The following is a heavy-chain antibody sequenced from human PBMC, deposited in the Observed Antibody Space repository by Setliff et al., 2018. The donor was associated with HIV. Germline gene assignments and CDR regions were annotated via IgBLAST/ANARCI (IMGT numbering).Heavy chain of an antibody. CDR2: INTNTGNP. CDR1: GYTLTNYA. V-gene: IGHV7-4-1*02. Sequence: GASVKVSCKASGYTLTNYAMNWVRQAPGQGLEWMGWINTNTGNPTYAQGFTGRFVFSLDTSVSTAYLQISSLKAEDTAVYYCARTVVVVAANGYYYMDVWGKGTTVTVSS. D-gene: IGHD2-15*01. J-gene: IGHJ6*03. CDR3: ARTVVVVAANGYYYMDV.